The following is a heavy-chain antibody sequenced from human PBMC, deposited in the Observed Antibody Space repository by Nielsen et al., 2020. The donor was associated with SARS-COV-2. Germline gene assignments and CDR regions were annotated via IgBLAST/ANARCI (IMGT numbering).Heavy chain of an antibody. CDR1: GFIFSRYG. D-gene: IGHD5-12*01. V-gene: IGHV3-33*01. CDR2: ISYDGSNK. Sequence: GESLKISCAASGFIFSRYGMHWVRQAPGKGLEWVAVISYDGSNKYYADSVRGRFSVSRDNSKNTLYLQMYSLRAEDTAVYYCARSGYSGYDDFDYWGQGTLVTVSS. CDR3: ARSGYSGYDDFDY. J-gene: IGHJ4*02.